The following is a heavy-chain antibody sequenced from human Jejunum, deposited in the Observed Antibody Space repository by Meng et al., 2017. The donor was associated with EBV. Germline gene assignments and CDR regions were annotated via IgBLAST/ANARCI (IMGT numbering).Heavy chain of an antibody. J-gene: IGHJ4*02. CDR1: GGSFNYYY. D-gene: IGHD6-19*01. CDR3: ARKAVPGTFARPKFDY. Sequence: VKLQPWGAGLLKPSVTLSLPCAFYGGSFNYYYWTWIRQPPGKGLEWIGEIIHSGSTNYDPSLKSRVTISVDRSKNQFSLKLTSVTAADTAVYYCARKAVPGTFARPKFDYWGQGTLVTGSS. V-gene: IGHV4-34*12. CDR2: IIHSGST.